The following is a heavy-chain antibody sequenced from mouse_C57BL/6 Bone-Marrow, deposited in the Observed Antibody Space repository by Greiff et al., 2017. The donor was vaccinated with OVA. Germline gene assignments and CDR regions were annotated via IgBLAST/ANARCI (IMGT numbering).Heavy chain of an antibody. Sequence: VQLQQSGPELVKPGASVKISCKASGYTFTDYYMNWVKQSHGKSLEWIGDINPNNGGTSYNQKFKGKATLTVDKSSSTAYMELRSLTSEDSAVYYCAREGSGYVGAMDYWGQGTSVTVSS. CDR2: INPNNGGT. J-gene: IGHJ4*01. CDR3: AREGSGYVGAMDY. D-gene: IGHD3-2*02. V-gene: IGHV1-26*01. CDR1: GYTFTDYY.